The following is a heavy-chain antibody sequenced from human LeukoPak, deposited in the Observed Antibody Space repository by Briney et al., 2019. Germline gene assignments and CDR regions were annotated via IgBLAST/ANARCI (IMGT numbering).Heavy chain of an antibody. CDR2: ISGGNSGGRT. CDR1: GFTFSSYA. D-gene: IGHD1-26*01. CDR3: AKGKQWELPFDC. V-gene: IGHV3-23*01. J-gene: IGHJ4*02. Sequence: GGSLRLSCAASGFTFSSYAMSWVRQAPGKGLEWLSAISGGNSGGRTYYADSVKGRFTISRDNSKNTLYLQMNSLRAEDTALYYCAKGKQWELPFDCWGQGTLVTVSS.